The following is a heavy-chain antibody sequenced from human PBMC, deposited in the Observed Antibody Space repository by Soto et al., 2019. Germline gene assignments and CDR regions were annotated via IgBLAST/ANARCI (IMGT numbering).Heavy chain of an antibody. J-gene: IGHJ4*02. D-gene: IGHD6-19*01. CDR3: SHIVVAGLGYYFDY. Sequence: QITLKESGPTLVKPTQTLTLTCTFSGFSLSSTRMAVGWIRQPPGKALEWLARIYWDADKRYSPFLKSRLTITKDTSKNQVVLTMSNMDPVDTARYYCSHIVVAGLGYYFDYWGQGTLVTVSS. CDR2: IYWDADK. V-gene: IGHV2-5*02. CDR1: GFSLSSTRMA.